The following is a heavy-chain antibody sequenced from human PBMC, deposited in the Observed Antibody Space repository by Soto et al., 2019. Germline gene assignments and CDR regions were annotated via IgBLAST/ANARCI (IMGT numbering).Heavy chain of an antibody. Sequence: GSLRLCCAASGVTFSSYGMHWVRQTPGKGLVWVSRINSDGSSTSYADSVKGRFTISRDNAKNTLYLYMNSLRGDDKAFYCCGRGSSCAHFCDQGIL. CDR3: GRGSSCAHF. CDR2: INSDGSST. D-gene: IGHD2-2*01. V-gene: IGHV3-74*01. CDR1: GVTFSSYG. J-gene: IGHJ4*02.